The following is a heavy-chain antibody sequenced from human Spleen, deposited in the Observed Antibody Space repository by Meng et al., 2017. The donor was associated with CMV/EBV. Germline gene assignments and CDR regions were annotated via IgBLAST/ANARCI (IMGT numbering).Heavy chain of an antibody. J-gene: IGHJ5*02. CDR1: GGSISSYY. V-gene: IGHV4-59*01. CDR2: RYFSGST. Sequence: SETLSLTCTVSGGSISSYYWSWIRQPPGKGLEWIGYRYFSGSTNYNPSLKSRVTISLDRSKNQFSLRLTSVTAADTAVYYCARGPPYCSTTSCYESLPWFDPWGQGTLVTVSS. D-gene: IGHD2-2*01. CDR3: ARGPPYCSTTSCYESLPWFDP.